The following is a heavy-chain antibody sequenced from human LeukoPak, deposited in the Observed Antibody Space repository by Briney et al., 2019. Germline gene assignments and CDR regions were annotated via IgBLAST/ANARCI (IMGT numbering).Heavy chain of an antibody. J-gene: IGHJ4*02. CDR1: GGSISSGSYY. V-gene: IGHV4-61*09. CDR2: IYTSGST. CDR3: ARAGGSVGWYGTIDS. Sequence: SQTLSLTCTVSGGSISSGSYYWSWTRQPAGKGLEWIGHIYTSGSTSYNPSLQSRVTISVDTSNHEFSLKLTSVTAADTAVYYCARAGGSVGWYGTIDSWGQGTLVTVSS. D-gene: IGHD6-19*01.